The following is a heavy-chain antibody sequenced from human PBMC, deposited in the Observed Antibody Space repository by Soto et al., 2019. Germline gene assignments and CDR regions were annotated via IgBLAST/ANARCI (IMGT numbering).Heavy chain of an antibody. CDR1: GYRFTGYY. D-gene: IGHD2-21*02. Sequence: QVQLVQSGAEVKKPGASVKVSCTASGYRFTGYYIHWVRQAPGQGLEWMGWINPNNGGTNYAQNFQGRVTMAKDTSINAAYMELNRLRFDDTAVYYCAREDGGGYSPIDHWGQGSLDTVSS. CDR3: AREDGGGYSPIDH. J-gene: IGHJ4*02. V-gene: IGHV1-2*02. CDR2: INPNNGGT.